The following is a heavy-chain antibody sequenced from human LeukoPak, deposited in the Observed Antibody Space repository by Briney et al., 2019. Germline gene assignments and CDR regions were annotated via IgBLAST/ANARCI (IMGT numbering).Heavy chain of an antibody. CDR3: ARGPSGGNGFSY. Sequence: GGSLRLSCAASGFTFSSYWMSWVRQAPGKGLEWVANIKQDGSERYYVDSVKGRFTIPRGNAKNSLYLQMNSLRAVDTAVYYCARGPSGGNGFSYWGLGTLVTVSS. CDR1: GFTFSSYW. J-gene: IGHJ4*02. V-gene: IGHV3-7*04. D-gene: IGHD2-15*01. CDR2: IKQDGSER.